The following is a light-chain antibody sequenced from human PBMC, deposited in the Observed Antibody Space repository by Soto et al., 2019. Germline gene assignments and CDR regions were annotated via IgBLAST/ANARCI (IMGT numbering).Light chain of an antibody. V-gene: IGKV1-5*03. J-gene: IGKJ1*01. CDR1: QSISSW. Sequence: DIQMPQSPSTLSASVGDRVTITCRGSQSISSWLVWYQQKPGKAPKLLIYKASSLERGVPARFSGSGSWTEFTLTISSLQPDDFATDCCQQYNSYWTFGQGTNGKIK. CDR2: KAS. CDR3: QQYNSYWT.